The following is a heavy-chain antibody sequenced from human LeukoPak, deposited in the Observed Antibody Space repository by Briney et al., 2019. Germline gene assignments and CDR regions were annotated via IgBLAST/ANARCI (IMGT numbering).Heavy chain of an antibody. V-gene: IGHV3-30*04. CDR2: ISYDGSSR. CDR1: GFTFSSYP. J-gene: IGHJ5*02. Sequence: PGGSLRLLCAASGFTFSSYPLHWVRQAPGKGLEWVAVISYDGSSRYSADSVKGRFTISRDNSKNTLYLQMNSLRADDTAVYYCVRVGEAMTATGGSFHLWGREPLVTVSS. CDR3: VRVGEAMTATGGSFHL. D-gene: IGHD3-16*01.